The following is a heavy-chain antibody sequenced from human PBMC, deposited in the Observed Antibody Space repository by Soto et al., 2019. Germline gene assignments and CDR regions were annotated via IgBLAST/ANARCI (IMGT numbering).Heavy chain of an antibody. D-gene: IGHD4-17*01. J-gene: IGHJ4*02. V-gene: IGHV3-23*01. CDR1: GVTFSSYA. CDR3: GKDGAVSDYTYLDY. Sequence: PGGSLRLSCAASGVTFSSYAMSWVRQAPGKGLEWVSVISGSGGSTYYADSVEGRFTISRDNSKNSLYLQMNSLTTEDTAFYYCGKDGAVSDYTYLDYWGQGALVTVSS. CDR2: ISGSGGST.